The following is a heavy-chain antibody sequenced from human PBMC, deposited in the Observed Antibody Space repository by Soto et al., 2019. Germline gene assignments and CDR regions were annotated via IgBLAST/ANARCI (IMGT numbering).Heavy chain of an antibody. V-gene: IGHV3-30*18. J-gene: IGHJ4*02. CDR1: GFTFSSYG. Sequence: QVQLVESGGGVVQPGRSLRLSCAASGFTFSSYGMHWVRQAPGKGLEWVAVRSYDGSNKYYADSVKGRFTISRDNSKNTPYLQMNSLRAEDTAVYYCAKTRGGGYCSGGSCPDYVDYWGQGTLVTVSS. D-gene: IGHD2-15*01. CDR3: AKTRGGGYCSGGSCPDYVDY. CDR2: RSYDGSNK.